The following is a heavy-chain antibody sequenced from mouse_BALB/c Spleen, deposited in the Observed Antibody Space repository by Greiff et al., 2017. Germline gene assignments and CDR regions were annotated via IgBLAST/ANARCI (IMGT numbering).Heavy chain of an antibody. CDR3: ARQQYGNYGERNYAMDY. V-gene: IGHV5-4*02. Sequence: EVQLVESGGGLVKPGGSLKLSCAASGFTFSDYYMYWVRQTPEKRLEWVATISDGGSYTYYPDSVKGRFTISRDNAKNNLYLQMSSLKSEDTAMYYCARQQYGNYGERNYAMDYWGQGTSVTVSS. CDR1: GFTFSDYY. CDR2: ISDGGSYT. D-gene: IGHD2-10*02. J-gene: IGHJ4*01.